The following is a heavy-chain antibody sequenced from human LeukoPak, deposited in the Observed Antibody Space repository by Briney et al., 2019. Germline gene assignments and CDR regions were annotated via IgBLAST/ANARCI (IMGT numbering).Heavy chain of an antibody. CDR1: GASISSFY. CDR2: INYSGST. V-gene: IGHV4-59*03. D-gene: IGHD2-2*01. CDR3: AEESSTSCYAY. J-gene: IGHJ4*02. Sequence: PSETLSLTCTISGASISSFYWSWIRQPPGKGLEWIGCINYSGSTNYNPSLKSRVTISIDTSKNQMSLKLRSVIAADTAVYYCAEESSTSCYAYWGQGTLVTVSS.